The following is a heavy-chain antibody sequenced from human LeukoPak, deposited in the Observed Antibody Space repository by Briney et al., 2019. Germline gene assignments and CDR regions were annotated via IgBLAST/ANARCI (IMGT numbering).Heavy chain of an antibody. CDR3: ARGVAMVRGVIIDPYFDY. V-gene: IGHV1-2*02. D-gene: IGHD3-10*01. J-gene: IGHJ4*02. CDR1: GYTFTGYY. Sequence: ASVKVSCKASGYTFTGYYMHWVRQAPGQGLEWMGWINPNSGGTNYAQKFQGRVTMTRDTSISTAYMELSRLRSDDTAVCYCARGVAMVRGVIIDPYFDYWGQGTLVTVSS. CDR2: INPNSGGT.